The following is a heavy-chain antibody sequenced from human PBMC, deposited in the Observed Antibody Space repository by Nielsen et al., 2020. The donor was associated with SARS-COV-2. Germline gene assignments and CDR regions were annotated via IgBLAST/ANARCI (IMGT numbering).Heavy chain of an antibody. Sequence: SETLSLTCTVYGGSFSGYYWSWIRRSPGKGLEWIGEINHSGSTNYNPSLKSRVTISIDTSKNQFSLNLSSVTAADTATYYCARGGYNIYDFDLWGQGTLVTVSS. CDR2: INHSGST. V-gene: IGHV4-34*01. CDR1: GGSFSGYY. D-gene: IGHD5-24*01. J-gene: IGHJ4*02. CDR3: ARGGYNIYDFDL.